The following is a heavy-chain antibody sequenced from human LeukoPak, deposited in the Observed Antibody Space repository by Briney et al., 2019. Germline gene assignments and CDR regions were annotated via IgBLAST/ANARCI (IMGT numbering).Heavy chain of an antibody. D-gene: IGHD6-13*01. CDR1: GYTFTGYY. V-gene: IGHV1-2*06. CDR2: TNANSGGT. CDR3: ARDSPTLFGSSWYDLYFQH. J-gene: IGHJ1*01. Sequence: ASVKVSCKASGYTFTGYYMHLVRRAPGQGLEWMGRTNANSGGTNYAQKFQGRVTMTRDTSISTAYMELSRLRSDDTAVYYCARDSPTLFGSSWYDLYFQHWGQGTLVTVSS.